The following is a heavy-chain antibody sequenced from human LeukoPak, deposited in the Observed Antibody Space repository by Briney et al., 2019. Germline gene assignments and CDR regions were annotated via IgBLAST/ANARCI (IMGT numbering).Heavy chain of an antibody. J-gene: IGHJ4*02. V-gene: IGHV3-15*07. Sequence: GGSLRLSCVASGFSFYSARMNWLPQAPGKGLEWVGQIQTNNQRRPPVHAAAVNRIFTILRDDLTSTLYLQMNSLRMGDTGIYYCTSDLTEAARRGWARDYWGQGTLVAVSS. CDR1: GFSFYSAR. CDR3: TSDLTEAARRGWARDY. CDR2: IQTNNQRRPP. D-gene: IGHD6-6*01.